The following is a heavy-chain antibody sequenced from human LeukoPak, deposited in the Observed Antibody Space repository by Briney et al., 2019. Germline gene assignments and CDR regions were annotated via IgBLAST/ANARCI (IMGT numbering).Heavy chain of an antibody. Sequence: SETLSLTCAVYGGSFSGYYWNWIRQPPGKGLEWIGEINHSGSTNYNPSLKSRVTISVDTSKNQFSLKLSSVTAADTAVYYCARGPSIIAAAGIHYYFDYWGQGTLVTVSS. CDR1: GGSFSGYY. CDR3: ARGPSIIAAAGIHYYFDY. CDR2: INHSGST. V-gene: IGHV4-34*01. D-gene: IGHD6-13*01. J-gene: IGHJ4*02.